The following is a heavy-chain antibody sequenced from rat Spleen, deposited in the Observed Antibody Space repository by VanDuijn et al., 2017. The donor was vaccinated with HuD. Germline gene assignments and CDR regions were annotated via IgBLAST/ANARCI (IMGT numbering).Heavy chain of an antibody. CDR2: ISYDGGST. D-gene: IGHD3-1*01. CDR3: TTSAAEG. CDR1: GFTFSHYD. Sequence: EVQLVESGGGLVQPGRSMKLSCAASGFTFSHYDMAWVRQAPKKGLEWVAFISYDGGSTYYRDSVKGRFTISRDNAKSSLYLQMDSLRSEDTATYYCTTSAAEGWGQGVMVTVSS. J-gene: IGHJ2*01. V-gene: IGHV5-20*01.